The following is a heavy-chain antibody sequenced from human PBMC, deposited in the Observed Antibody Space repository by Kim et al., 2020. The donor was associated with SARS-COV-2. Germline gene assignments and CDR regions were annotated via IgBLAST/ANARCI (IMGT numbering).Heavy chain of an antibody. CDR1: GFTFSSYA. V-gene: IGHV3-30-3*01. J-gene: IGHJ4*02. CDR3: ARGPYYYDSSGL. CDR2: ISYDGSNK. Sequence: GGSLRLSCAASGFTFSSYAMHWVRQAPGKGLEWVAVISYDGSNKYYADSVKGRFTISRDNSKNTLYLQMNSLRAEDTAVYYCARGPYYYDSSGLWGQGTLVTVSS. D-gene: IGHD3-22*01.